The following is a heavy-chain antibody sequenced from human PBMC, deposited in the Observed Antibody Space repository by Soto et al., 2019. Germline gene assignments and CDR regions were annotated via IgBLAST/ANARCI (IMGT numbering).Heavy chain of an antibody. D-gene: IGHD4-4*01. Sequence: PSETLSLTCAVYGGTFSGYYWSWIRQPPGKGLEWIGESNHRGTTNYNPSLKSRVIISVDTSKNQFSLKLNSLTAADTAVYYCAREAVMTITVLDYWGQGALVTVSS. CDR1: GGTFSGYY. V-gene: IGHV4-34*01. CDR2: SNHRGTT. CDR3: AREAVMTITVLDY. J-gene: IGHJ4*02.